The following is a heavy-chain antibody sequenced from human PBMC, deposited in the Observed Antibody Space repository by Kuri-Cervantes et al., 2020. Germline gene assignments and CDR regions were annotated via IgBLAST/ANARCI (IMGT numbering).Heavy chain of an antibody. CDR2: IYWNDDK. CDR3: ARNYTIFGENGFDP. Sequence: SGPTLVKPTQALTLTCTFSGSSLSTSGVGVGWIRQPPGKALEWLALIYWNDDKRYSPSLKSRLTITKDISKNQVVLTMTNMDPVDTATCYCARNYTIFGENGFDPWGQGTLVTVSS. CDR1: GSSLSTSGVG. D-gene: IGHD3-3*01. V-gene: IGHV2-5*01. J-gene: IGHJ5*02.